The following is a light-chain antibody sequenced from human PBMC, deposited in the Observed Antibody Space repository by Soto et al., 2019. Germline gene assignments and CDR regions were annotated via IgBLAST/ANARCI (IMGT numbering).Light chain of an antibody. Sequence: DIPMTQSPSSLSASVGDRVTITCRASQSISSYLNWYQQKPGKAPKLLIYAASSLQSRVPSRFSGRGSGTDFTLTISSLQPEDFATYYCQQSYSTPRTFGQGTKVEIK. CDR2: AAS. CDR1: QSISSY. J-gene: IGKJ1*01. V-gene: IGKV1-39*01. CDR3: QQSYSTPRT.